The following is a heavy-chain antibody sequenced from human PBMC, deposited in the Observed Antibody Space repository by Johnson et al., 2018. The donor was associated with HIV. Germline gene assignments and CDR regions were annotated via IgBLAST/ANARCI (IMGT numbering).Heavy chain of an antibody. D-gene: IGHD6-6*01. Sequence: VQLVESGGVVVQPGGSLRLSCAASGFTFDDYVMHWVRQAPGKGLEWVSLISWDGGSTYYADSVKGRFTISRDNSKNSLYLQMNSLRAEDTALYYCARDRAPFYSSSSTPFDAFDIWGQGTMVTVSS. J-gene: IGHJ3*02. V-gene: IGHV3-43D*03. CDR1: GFTFDDYV. CDR2: ISWDGGST. CDR3: ARDRAPFYSSSSTPFDAFDI.